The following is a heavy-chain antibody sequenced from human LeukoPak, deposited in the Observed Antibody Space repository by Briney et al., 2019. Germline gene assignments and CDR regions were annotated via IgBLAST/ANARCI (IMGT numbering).Heavy chain of an antibody. Sequence: SETLSLTCAVYGGSFSGYYWSCIRQPPGKGLEWIWEINHSGSTNYNPSLKSRVTISVDTSKNQFSLKLSSVTAADTAVYYCARARYYYDSSGYHTPFDYWGQGTLVTVSS. CDR1: GGSFSGYY. CDR3: ARARYYYDSSGYHTPFDY. V-gene: IGHV4-34*01. D-gene: IGHD3-22*01. CDR2: INHSGST. J-gene: IGHJ4*02.